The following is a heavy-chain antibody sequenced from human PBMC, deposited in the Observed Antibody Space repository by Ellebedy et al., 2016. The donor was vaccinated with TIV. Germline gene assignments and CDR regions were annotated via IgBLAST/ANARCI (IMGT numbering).Heavy chain of an antibody. CDR2: ISSSGSTV. V-gene: IGHV3-11*01. Sequence: GGSLRLSCAASGFTFRDYYMSWIRQAPGKGLDWVSYISSSGSTVYYADSVKGRFTISRDNAKKSLYLQMNSLRGEDTAEYYCARSRGLVDDAFDIWGQGTVVAASS. CDR3: ARSRGLVDDAFDI. J-gene: IGHJ3*02. CDR1: GFTFRDYY. D-gene: IGHD3-16*01.